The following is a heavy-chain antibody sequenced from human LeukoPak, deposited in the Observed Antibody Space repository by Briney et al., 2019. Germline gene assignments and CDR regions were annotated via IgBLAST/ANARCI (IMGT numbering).Heavy chain of an antibody. V-gene: IGHV4-30-2*01. CDR1: GGSISSGGYY. D-gene: IGHD2-2*03. Sequence: PSETLSLTCTVSGGSISSGGYYWSWIRQPPGKGLEWIGYIYHSGSTYYNPSLKSRVTISVDRSKNQFSLKLSSVTAADTAVYYCAGLGYCSSTSCYPAPPDYWGQGTLVTVSS. CDR2: IYHSGST. CDR3: AGLGYCSSTSCYPAPPDY. J-gene: IGHJ4*02.